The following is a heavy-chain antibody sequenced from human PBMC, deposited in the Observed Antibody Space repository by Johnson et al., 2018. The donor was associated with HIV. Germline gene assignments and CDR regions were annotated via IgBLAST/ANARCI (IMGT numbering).Heavy chain of an antibody. V-gene: IGHV3-11*04. J-gene: IGHJ3*02. CDR1: GFTFSDYY. CDR2: ITSSGTSS. CDR3: VRAINDAFYI. Sequence: QVQLVESGGGLVKPGGSLRLSCAASGFTFSDYYMIWIRQAPGKGLEWLSYITSSGTSSYYADSVKGRLTISRDNAKNSLYLQMNSLRAEDTAVYFCVRAINDAFYIWGQGTMVTDSP.